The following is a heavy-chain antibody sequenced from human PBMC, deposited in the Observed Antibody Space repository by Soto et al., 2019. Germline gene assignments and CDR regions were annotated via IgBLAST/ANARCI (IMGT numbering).Heavy chain of an antibody. Sequence: ASVKVSCKASGYTFTSYYMHWVRQAPGQGLEWMGIINPSGGSTSYAQKFQGRVTMTRDTSTSTVYMELSSLRSEDTAVYYCARDILNYYDRSGYFDYWGQGTLVTVSS. D-gene: IGHD3-22*01. CDR2: INPSGGST. V-gene: IGHV1-46*01. CDR1: GYTFTSYY. J-gene: IGHJ4*02. CDR3: ARDILNYYDRSGYFDY.